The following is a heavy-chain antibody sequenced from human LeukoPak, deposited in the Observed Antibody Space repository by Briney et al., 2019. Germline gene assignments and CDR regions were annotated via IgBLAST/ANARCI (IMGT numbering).Heavy chain of an antibody. J-gene: IGHJ5*02. V-gene: IGHV4-59*01. D-gene: IGHD2-2*01. CDR2: IYYSGST. Sequence: SETLSLTCTVSGGSISSYYWSWIRQPPGKGLEWIGYIYYSGSTNYNPSLKSRVTISVDTSKNRFSLKLSSVTAADTAVYYCARGAPGGYCSSTSCYNWFDPWGQGTLVTVSS. CDR3: ARGAPGGYCSSTSCYNWFDP. CDR1: GGSISSYY.